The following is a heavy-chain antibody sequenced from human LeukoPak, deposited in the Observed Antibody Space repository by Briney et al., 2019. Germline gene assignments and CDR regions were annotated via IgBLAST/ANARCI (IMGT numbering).Heavy chain of an antibody. CDR3: ARTRYYYNSRSYGAPYYFDY. CDR2: IYYSGST. CDR1: GGSFSGYY. D-gene: IGHD3-10*01. Sequence: SETLSLTCAVYGGSFSGYYWSWIRQPPGKGLEWIGSIYYSGSTYYNPSLKSRVTISVDTSKNQFSLKLSSVTAADTAVYYCARTRYYYNSRSYGAPYYFDYWGQGTLVTVSS. J-gene: IGHJ4*02. V-gene: IGHV4-34*01.